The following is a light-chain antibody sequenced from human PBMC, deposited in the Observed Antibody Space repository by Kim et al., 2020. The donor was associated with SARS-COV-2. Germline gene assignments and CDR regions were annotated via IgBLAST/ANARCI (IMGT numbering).Light chain of an antibody. J-gene: IGKJ1*01. V-gene: IGKV3-20*01. Sequence: SPEERATLSCRASQSVRNSYLAWYQQKPGQAPRLLIYGASNRATGIPDRFSGSGSGTDFTLTISRLEPEDFAVYYCQQYGSSRWTFGQGTKVDIK. CDR3: QQYGSSRWT. CDR1: QSVRNSY. CDR2: GAS.